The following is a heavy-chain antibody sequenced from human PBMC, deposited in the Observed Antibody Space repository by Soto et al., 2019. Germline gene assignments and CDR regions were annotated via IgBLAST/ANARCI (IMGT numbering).Heavy chain of an antibody. D-gene: IGHD2-15*01. CDR1: GFTVSSNY. V-gene: IGHV3-53*01. CDR3: ATVLSTPIDAFDS. CDR2: IYSGGST. Sequence: PGGSLRLSCAASGFTVSSNYMSWVRQAPGKGLEWVSVIYSGGSTYYADSVKGRFTISRDNSKNTLYLQMNSLRAEDTAVYYCATVLSTPIDAFDSWGQGTMVTVSS. J-gene: IGHJ3*02.